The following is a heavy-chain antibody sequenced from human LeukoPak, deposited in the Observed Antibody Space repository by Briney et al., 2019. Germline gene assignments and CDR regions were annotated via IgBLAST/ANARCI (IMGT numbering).Heavy chain of an antibody. D-gene: IGHD3-22*01. CDR1: GFTFSTSW. J-gene: IGHJ4*02. V-gene: IGHV3-7*01. CDR2: IKQDGSEK. CDR3: ARGDYFDRRFDF. Sequence: GGSLRLSCAASGFTFSTSWMNWVRQAPGKGLEWVADIKQDGSEKYYVDSVKGRFTVSRGNAKNSLYLQMNSLRAEDTAVYYCARGDYFDRRFDFWGQGTLVTVSS.